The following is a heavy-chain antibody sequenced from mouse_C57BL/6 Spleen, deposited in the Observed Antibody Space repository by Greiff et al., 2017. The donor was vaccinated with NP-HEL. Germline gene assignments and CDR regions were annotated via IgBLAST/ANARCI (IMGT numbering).Heavy chain of an antibody. V-gene: IGHV1-55*01. CDR1: GYTFTSYW. J-gene: IGHJ4*01. D-gene: IGHD1-1*01. CDR2: IYPGSGST. Sequence: VQLQQPGAELVKPGASVKMSCKASGYTFTSYWITWVKQRPGPGLEWIGDIYPGSGSTNYNEKFKSKATLPVDTSSSTAYMQRSSLTSEDSAVYYCARSEGFYYGSSEAMDYWGQGTSVTVSS. CDR3: ARSEGFYYGSSEAMDY.